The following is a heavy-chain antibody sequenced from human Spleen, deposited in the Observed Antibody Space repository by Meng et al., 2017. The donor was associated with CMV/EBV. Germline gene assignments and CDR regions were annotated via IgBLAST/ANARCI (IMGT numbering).Heavy chain of an antibody. V-gene: IGHV5-51*01. Sequence: GESLKISCKGSGYRFSNQWIGWVRQMPGKGLEWMGIIYPYDSATRYSPSFQGQVTISADKSISTAYLQWSSLQASDTAMYYCASFGTVHLQRHTYHLDYWGQGTLVTVSS. D-gene: IGHD3-16*01. CDR2: IYPYDSAT. J-gene: IGHJ4*02. CDR1: GYRFSNQW. CDR3: ASFGTVHLQRHTYHLDY.